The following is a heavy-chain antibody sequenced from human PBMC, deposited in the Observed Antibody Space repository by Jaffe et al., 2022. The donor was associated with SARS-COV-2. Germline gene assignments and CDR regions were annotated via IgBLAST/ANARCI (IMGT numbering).Heavy chain of an antibody. D-gene: IGHD3-10*01. CDR1: GFSLSTSGEG. V-gene: IGHV2-5*02. CDR3: SHRLYYDSVTRPYDAFDI. CDR2: IFWDDDK. J-gene: IGHJ3*02. Sequence: QITLKESGPTLVKPTQTLTLTCSFSGFSLSTSGEGVGWIRQPPGKALEWLALIFWDDDKRYSPSLKSRLTITKDTSKNQVVLTMTNMDPVDTGTYYCSHRLYYDSVTRPYDAFDIWGQGTVVTVSS.